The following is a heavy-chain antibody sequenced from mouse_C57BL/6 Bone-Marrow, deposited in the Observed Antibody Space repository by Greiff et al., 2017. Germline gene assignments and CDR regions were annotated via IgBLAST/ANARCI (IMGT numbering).Heavy chain of an antibody. CDR1: GYTFTSYW. D-gene: IGHD2-5*01. J-gene: IGHJ3*01. CDR2: IHPNSGST. V-gene: IGHV1-64*01. CDR3: ARAYYSNYVAY. Sequence: QVQLQQPGAELVKPGASVKLSCKASGYTFTSYWMHWVKQRPGQGLEWIGMIHPNSGSTNYNEKFKSKATLTVDKSSSTAYMQLSSLTSEDSAVYYCARAYYSNYVAYWGQGTLVTVSA.